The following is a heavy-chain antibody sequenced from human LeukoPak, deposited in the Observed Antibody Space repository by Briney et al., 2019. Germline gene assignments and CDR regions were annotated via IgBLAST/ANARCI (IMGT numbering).Heavy chain of an antibody. CDR3: ARNRNIRGPREAFDY. V-gene: IGHV1-18*01. CDR1: GYTFTSSG. J-gene: IGHJ4*02. CDR2: ISAYKGNT. Sequence: ASVKVSCKASGYTFTSSGISWVRQAPGQGLEWMGWISAYKGNTNYAQKLQGRVTMTTDTSTSTAYMELRSLRSDDTAVYYCARNRNIRGPREAFDYWGQGTLVTVSS. D-gene: IGHD3-10*01.